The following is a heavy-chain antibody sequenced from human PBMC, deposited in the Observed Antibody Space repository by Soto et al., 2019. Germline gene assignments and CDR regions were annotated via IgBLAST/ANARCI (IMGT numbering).Heavy chain of an antibody. D-gene: IGHD5-12*01. J-gene: IGHJ5*02. CDR3: ARDIVATIRGPWWFDP. Sequence: GGSLRLSCAASGFTFSSYAMSWVRQAPGKGLEWVSAISGSGGSTYYADSVKGRFTISRDNSKNTLYLQMNSLRAEDTAVYYCARDIVATIRGPWWFDPWGQGTLVTVSS. CDR2: ISGSGGST. V-gene: IGHV3-23*01. CDR1: GFTFSSYA.